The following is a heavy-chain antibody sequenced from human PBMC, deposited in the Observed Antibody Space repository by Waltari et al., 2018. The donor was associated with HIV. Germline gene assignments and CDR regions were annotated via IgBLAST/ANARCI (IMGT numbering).Heavy chain of an antibody. J-gene: IGHJ6*02. V-gene: IGHV3-33*01. CDR2: IWYDGSNK. CDR1: GFTFSSYG. D-gene: IGHD4-17*01. CDR3: ARDGRSYGDYATVEKHGMDV. Sequence: QVQLVESGGGVVQPGRSLRLSCAASGFTFSSYGMHWVRQAPGKGLEWVAVIWYDGSNKYYADSVKGRFTFSRDNSKNTLYLQMNSLRAEDTAVYYCARDGRSYGDYATVEKHGMDVWGQGTTVTVSS.